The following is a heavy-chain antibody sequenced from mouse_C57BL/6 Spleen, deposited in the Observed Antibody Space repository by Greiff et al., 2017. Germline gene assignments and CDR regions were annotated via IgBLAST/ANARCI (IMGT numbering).Heavy chain of an antibody. CDR2: INPYNGGT. V-gene: IGHV1-19*01. D-gene: IGHD1-1*01. CDR1: GYTFTDYY. Sequence: EVQLQQSGPVLVKPGASVKMSCKASGYTFTDYYMNWVKQSHGKSLEWIGVINPYNGGTSYNQKFKGKATLTVDKSSSTAYMELNSLTSEDSAVYYCAREITTVVEDAMDYWGQGTSVTVSS. CDR3: AREITTVVEDAMDY. J-gene: IGHJ4*01.